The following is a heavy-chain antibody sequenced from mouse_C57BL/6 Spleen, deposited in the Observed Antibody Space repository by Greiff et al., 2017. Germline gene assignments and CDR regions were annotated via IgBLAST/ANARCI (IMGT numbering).Heavy chain of an antibody. V-gene: IGHV1-15*01. CDR1: GYTFTDYE. D-gene: IGHD1-1*01. CDR2: IDPETGGT. J-gene: IGHJ3*01. CDR3: TRDYGSSYVFAY. Sequence: QLQQSGAELVRPGASVTLSCKASGYTFTDYEMHWVKQTPVHGLEWIGAIDPETGGTAYNQKFKGKAILTADKSSSTAYMELRSLTSEDSAVYYCTRDYGSSYVFAYWGQGTLVTVSA.